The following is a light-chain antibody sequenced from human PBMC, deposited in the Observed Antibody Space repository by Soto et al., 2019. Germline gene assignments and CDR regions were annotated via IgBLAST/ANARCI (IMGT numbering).Light chain of an antibody. J-gene: IGKJ2*01. Sequence: DIQLTQSPSFLSASVGDRVTITCRASQGISSYLAWYQQKPGKAPKLLIYAASTLQSGVPSRFSGSGSGTEFTLTISSLHPEDSATYYCQQLNSYPRTFGQGTKLEIK. V-gene: IGKV1-9*01. CDR3: QQLNSYPRT. CDR1: QGISSY. CDR2: AAS.